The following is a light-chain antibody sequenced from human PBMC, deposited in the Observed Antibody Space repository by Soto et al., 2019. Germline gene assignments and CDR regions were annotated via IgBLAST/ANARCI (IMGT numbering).Light chain of an antibody. CDR2: DNN. CDR3: GTWDSSLSVWV. J-gene: IGLJ3*02. CDR1: SSNIGNNY. Sequence: QSVLTQPPSVSAAPGQTVTISCSGSSSNIGNNYVSWYQQLPGTAPKLLIYDNNKRPSGIPDRFSGSKSGTSATLGITGLQTGDEADYYCGTWDSSLSVWVFGGGTKVTVL. V-gene: IGLV1-51*01.